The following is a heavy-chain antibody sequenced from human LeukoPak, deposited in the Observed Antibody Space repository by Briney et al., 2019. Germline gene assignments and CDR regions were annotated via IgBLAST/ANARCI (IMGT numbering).Heavy chain of an antibody. CDR1: GGSISSYY. Sequence: SETLSLTCTVSGGSISSYYWSWIRQPPGKGLEWIGYIYTSGSTNYNPSLKSRVTISVDTSKNQFSLKLSSVTAADMAVYYCAGGDPDFDYWGQGTLVTVSS. CDR3: AGGDPDFDY. CDR2: IYTSGST. J-gene: IGHJ4*02. D-gene: IGHD2-21*02. V-gene: IGHV4-4*09.